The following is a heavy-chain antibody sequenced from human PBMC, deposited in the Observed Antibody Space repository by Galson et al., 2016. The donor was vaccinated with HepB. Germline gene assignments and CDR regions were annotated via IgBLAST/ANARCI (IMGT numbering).Heavy chain of an antibody. D-gene: IGHD3-16*01. CDR2: IWYGGSTK. CDR3: ARGSTFFHYLGAYPPYWFDP. J-gene: IGHJ5*01. Sequence: SLRLSCAASGFTFSNYGIHWVRQTPGQGLEWVAVIWYGGSTKYYADSVKGRFTVSRDNSKTTVYLQMNSLRAEDTAVYYCARGSTFFHYLGAYPPYWFDPWGQGTPVTV. CDR1: GFTFSNYG. V-gene: IGHV3-33*01.